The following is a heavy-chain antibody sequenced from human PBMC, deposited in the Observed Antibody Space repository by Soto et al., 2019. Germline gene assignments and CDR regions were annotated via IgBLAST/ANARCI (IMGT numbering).Heavy chain of an antibody. J-gene: IGHJ4*02. CDR2: IIPIFGTA. CDR1: GGTFSSYA. CDR3: ARDGGSSGWSYYFDY. D-gene: IGHD6-19*01. V-gene: IGHV1-69*13. Sequence: ASVKVSCKASGGTFSSYAISCVRQVPGQGLEWMGGIIPIFGTANYAQKFQGRVTITADESTSTAYMELSSLRSEDTAVYYCARDGGSSGWSYYFDYWGQGTLVTVSS.